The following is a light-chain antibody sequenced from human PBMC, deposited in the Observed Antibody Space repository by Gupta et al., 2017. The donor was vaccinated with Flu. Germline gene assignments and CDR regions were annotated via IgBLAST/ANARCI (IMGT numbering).Light chain of an antibody. CDR3: QTWGTGTVL. V-gene: IGLV4-69*01. CDR2: LHSDGRH. CDR1: SGHSSYA. Sequence: QVVLTQSPSASASLGASVKVTCTLSSGHSSYAIAWHQQQPEKGPRYLMKLHSDGRHTKGDGIPDRFAGSSSGAERYLTISSLPSEDEADYYCQTWGTGTVLVGGGT. J-gene: IGLJ2*01.